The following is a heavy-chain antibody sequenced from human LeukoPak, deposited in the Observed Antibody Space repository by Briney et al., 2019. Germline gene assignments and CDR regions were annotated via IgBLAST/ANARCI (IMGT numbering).Heavy chain of an antibody. J-gene: IGHJ4*02. D-gene: IGHD5-24*01. CDR2: ISSNGGTT. Sequence: GGSLRLSCAASGFPFSNYAMQWVRQAPGKGLEYVSGISSNGGTTVYANSVKGRFTISRDNSKNTLYLQMGNLRAEDMAVYYCARDGVATNDCWGQGTLVTVSS. V-gene: IGHV3-64*01. CDR3: ARDGVATNDC. CDR1: GFPFSNYA.